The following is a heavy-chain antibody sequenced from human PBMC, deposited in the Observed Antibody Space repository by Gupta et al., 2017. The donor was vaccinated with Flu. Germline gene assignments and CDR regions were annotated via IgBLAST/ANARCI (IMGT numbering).Heavy chain of an antibody. CDR1: GFTFSSYY. D-gene: IGHD4-17*01. J-gene: IGHJ4*02. CDR2: LDPAGGTT. CDR3: VRGIYGDPVAFDH. V-gene: IGHV3-74*01. Sequence: EVQLVESGGGLVQPGGSLRRSCAASGFTFSSYYMHWVRQVPGKERVCVSRLDPAGGTTIYADSVRGRFTISRDNAKSTLYLQMNSLRVDDTAVYYGVRGIYGDPVAFDHWAQGTLVTVSS.